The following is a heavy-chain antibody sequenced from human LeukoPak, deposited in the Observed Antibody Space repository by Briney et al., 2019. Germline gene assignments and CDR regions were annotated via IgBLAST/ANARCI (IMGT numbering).Heavy chain of an antibody. D-gene: IGHD3-10*01. CDR1: GYTFTNHG. Sequence: ASVKVSCKASGYTFTNHGITWVRQAPGQGLEWMGWISAYNGNADYAQSFQGRVTMTTDTSTSTAYMELRSLRSDDTGVYYCGRTPKRFGELYQSADYWGQGTLVTVSS. CDR3: GRTPKRFGELYQSADY. V-gene: IGHV1-18*01. J-gene: IGHJ4*02. CDR2: ISAYNGNA.